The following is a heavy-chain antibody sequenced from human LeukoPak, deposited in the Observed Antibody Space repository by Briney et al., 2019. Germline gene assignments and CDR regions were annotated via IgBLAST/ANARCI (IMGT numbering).Heavy chain of an antibody. V-gene: IGHV1-18*01. D-gene: IGHD3-9*01. CDR1: GYTFTSYG. CDR2: ISDYNGNT. J-gene: IGHJ4*02. Sequence: ASVKVSCKASGYTFTSYGISWVRQAPGQGLEWMGWISDYNGNTNYAQKLQGRVTMTTDTSTSTAYMELRSLRSDDTAVYYCARVLRGAYYDVLTGRADYWGQGTLVTVSS. CDR3: ARVLRGAYYDVLTGRADY.